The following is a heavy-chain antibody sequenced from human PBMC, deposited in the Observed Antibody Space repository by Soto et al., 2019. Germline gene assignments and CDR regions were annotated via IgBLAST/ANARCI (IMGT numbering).Heavy chain of an antibody. V-gene: IGHV1-8*01. CDR2: MNPNRGNT. J-gene: IGHJ3*01. CDR3: ARGIN. Sequence: QVQLVQSGAEVKRPGASVRVSCKASGYTFTSYDINWVRQATGQGLEWLGWMNPNRGNTGYAQKFQGRITLTRSTSTSTAYMELTSLRSEDTAVYYCARGINWGQGTRVTVSS. CDR1: GYTFTSYD.